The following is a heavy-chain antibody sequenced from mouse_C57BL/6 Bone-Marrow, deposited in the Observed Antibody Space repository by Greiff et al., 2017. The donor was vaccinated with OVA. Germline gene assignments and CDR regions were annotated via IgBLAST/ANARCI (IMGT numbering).Heavy chain of an antibody. CDR3: ARRGLRYAMDY. J-gene: IGHJ4*01. D-gene: IGHD2-4*01. V-gene: IGHV1-81*01. CDR1: GYTFTSYG. CDR2: IYPRSGNT. Sequence: VQGVESGAELARPGASVKLSCKASGYTFTSYGISWVKQRTGQGLEWIGEIYPRSGNTYYNEKFKGKATLTADKSSSTAYMELRSLTSEDSAVYFCARRGLRYAMDYWGQGTSVTVSS.